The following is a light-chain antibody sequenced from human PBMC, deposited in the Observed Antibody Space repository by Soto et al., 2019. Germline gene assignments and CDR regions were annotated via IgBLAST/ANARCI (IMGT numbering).Light chain of an antibody. V-gene: IGLV1-40*01. CDR3: QSYDSSLSVV. CDR1: SSNIGAGYD. Sequence: SVLTQPPSVSGAPGQRVTISCTGSSSNIGAGYDVHWYQQLPGTAPKLLIYGNSNRPSGVPDRFSGSKSGTSASLAITGLQAGDEADYYCQSYDSSLSVVFGGGTKLTVL. CDR2: GNS. J-gene: IGLJ2*01.